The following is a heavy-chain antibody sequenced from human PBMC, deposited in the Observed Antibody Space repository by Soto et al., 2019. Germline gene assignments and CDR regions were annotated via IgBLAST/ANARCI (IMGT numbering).Heavy chain of an antibody. J-gene: IGHJ3*02. V-gene: IGHV1-8*01. CDR2: MNPNSGNT. Sequence: VSSVKVSCKASGYTFTSYDINWVRQAAGQGLEWMGWMNPNSGNTGYAQKFQGRVTMTRNTSISTAYMELSSLRSEDTAVYYCARGQYGIFISCIGPDAFDSWGQGTRV. CDR3: ARGQYGIFISCIGPDAFDS. CDR1: GYTFTSYD. D-gene: IGHD2-2*01.